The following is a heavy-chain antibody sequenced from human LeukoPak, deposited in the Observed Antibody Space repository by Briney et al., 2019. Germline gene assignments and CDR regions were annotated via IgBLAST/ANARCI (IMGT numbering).Heavy chain of an antibody. Sequence: ASVTVSFKASGYTFTSYNIIWVRQATGQGLEWMGWMNPNSGNTVYAQKFQGRVTITRNTSISTAYMEVSSLKSEDTAVYYCARGNRGRGSNRYYYYYMDVWGKGTTVTVSS. V-gene: IGHV1-8*03. CDR3: ARGNRGRGSNRYYYYYMDV. J-gene: IGHJ6*03. CDR1: GYTFTSYN. D-gene: IGHD7-27*01. CDR2: MNPNSGNT.